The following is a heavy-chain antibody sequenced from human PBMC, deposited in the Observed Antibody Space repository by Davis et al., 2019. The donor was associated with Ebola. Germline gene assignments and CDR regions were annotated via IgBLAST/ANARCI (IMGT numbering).Heavy chain of an antibody. CDR2: ISYDGSRR. CDR1: GFTFSSYA. V-gene: IGHV3-30*04. CDR3: ARLFGVIPVFDY. J-gene: IGHJ4*02. D-gene: IGHD3-3*01. Sequence: GESLKISCAASGFTFSSYAMHWVRQAPGKGLEWVAVISYDGSRRYYADSVKGRFTVSRDNAKNSLYLEMNSLRDEDTAVYYCARLFGVIPVFDYWGQGTLVTVSS.